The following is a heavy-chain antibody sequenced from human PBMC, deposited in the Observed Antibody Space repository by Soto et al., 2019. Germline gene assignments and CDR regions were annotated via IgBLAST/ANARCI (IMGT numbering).Heavy chain of an antibody. V-gene: IGHV4-30-2*01. CDR2: IYHSGST. Sequence: SETLSLTCAFSVGSIISGIYSWSWIRQPPGKGLEWIAYIYHSGSTYYNPSLKSRVTISVDRSKNQFSLKLSSVTAADTAVYYCARGRGYSGYDSYANWFDPWGQGILVTVSS. J-gene: IGHJ5*02. CDR3: ARGRGYSGYDSYANWFDP. D-gene: IGHD5-12*01. CDR1: VGSIISGIYS.